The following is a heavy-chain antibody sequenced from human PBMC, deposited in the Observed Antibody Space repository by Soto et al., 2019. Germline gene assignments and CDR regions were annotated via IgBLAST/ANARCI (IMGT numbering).Heavy chain of an antibody. CDR1: GFTFSNAW. CDR2: IKSKTDGGTT. Sequence: PGGSLRLSCAASGFTFSNAWMNWVRQAPGKGLEWVGRIKSKTDGGTTDYAAPVKGRFTISRDDSKNTLYLQMNSLKTEGTAVYYCTTAQDCSGGSCYSWFWGQGTLVTVSS. J-gene: IGHJ4*02. V-gene: IGHV3-15*07. CDR3: TTAQDCSGGSCYSWF. D-gene: IGHD2-15*01.